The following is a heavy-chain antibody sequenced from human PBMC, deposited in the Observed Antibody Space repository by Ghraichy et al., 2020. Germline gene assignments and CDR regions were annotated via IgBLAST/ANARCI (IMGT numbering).Heavy chain of an antibody. CDR1: GITFSSYA. J-gene: IGHJ4*02. CDR2: ISGSGVTT. CDR3: AREVGGHDY. D-gene: IGHD1-26*01. Sequence: GGSLRLSCVASGITFSSYAMSWVRQAPGKGLEWVSVISGSGVTTYYADSVKGRFTISRDNSKNTLYVQMNSLRVEDTAVYYCAREVGGHDYWGQGTLVTVSS. V-gene: IGHV3-23*01.